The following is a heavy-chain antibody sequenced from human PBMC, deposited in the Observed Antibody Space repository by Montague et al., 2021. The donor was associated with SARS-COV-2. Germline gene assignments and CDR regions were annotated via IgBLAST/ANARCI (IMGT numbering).Heavy chain of an antibody. CDR1: GGSFSGYD. J-gene: IGHJ4*02. V-gene: IGHV4-34*01. CDR3: ARGRVEITMIAVVFTGGIYYFDD. D-gene: IGHD3-22*01. Sequence: SETLSLTCAVYGGSFSGYDWCWIRQSQGKGMEWIGEINHSGSTNYNQSLKSRVTVSVDTSKNQFALTLSSATAADTAVYYCARGRVEITMIAVVFTGGIYYFDDWGRGTLVTVSS. CDR2: INHSGST.